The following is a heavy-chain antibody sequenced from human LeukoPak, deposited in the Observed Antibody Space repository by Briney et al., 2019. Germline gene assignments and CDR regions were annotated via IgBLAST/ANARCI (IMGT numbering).Heavy chain of an antibody. CDR2: ISSSGSTI. CDR1: GFTFSDYY. V-gene: IGHV3-11*01. J-gene: IGHJ5*02. D-gene: IGHD3-9*01. CDR3: ARERENYDILTGYSPDWFDP. Sequence: GGSLRLSCAASGFTFSDYYMSWIRQAPGKGLEWVSYISSSGSTIYYADSVKGRFTISRDNAKNSLYLQMNSLRAEDTAVYHCARERENYDILTGYSPDWFDPWGQGTLVTVSS.